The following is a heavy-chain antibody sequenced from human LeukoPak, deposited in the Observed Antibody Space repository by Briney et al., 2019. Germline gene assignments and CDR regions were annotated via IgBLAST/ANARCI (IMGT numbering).Heavy chain of an antibody. D-gene: IGHD1-26*01. CDR1: GYTFTSYG. J-gene: IGHJ4*02. Sequence: GASVKVSCKASGYTFTSYGISWVRQAPGQGLEWMGWISAYNGNTNYAQKLQGRVTMTTDTSTSTAYMELRSLRSDDTAVYYCARRRIVGATPRLLDYWGQGTLVTVSS. CDR2: ISAYNGNT. CDR3: ARRRIVGATPRLLDY. V-gene: IGHV1-18*01.